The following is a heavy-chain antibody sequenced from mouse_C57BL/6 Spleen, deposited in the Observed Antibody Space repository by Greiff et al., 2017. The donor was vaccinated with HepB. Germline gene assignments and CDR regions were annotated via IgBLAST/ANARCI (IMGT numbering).Heavy chain of an antibody. D-gene: IGHD4-1*01. CDR2: INSDGGST. V-gene: IGHV5-2*01. CDR1: EYEFPSHD. J-gene: IGHJ2*01. CDR3: TRLGRKYYFDY. Sequence: EVKLMESGGGLVQPGESLKLSFESNEYEFPSHDMSWVRKTPEKRLELVAAINSDGGSTYYPDTMERRFIISRDNTKKTLYLQMSSLRSEDTALYYCTRLGRKYYFDYWGQGTTLTVSS.